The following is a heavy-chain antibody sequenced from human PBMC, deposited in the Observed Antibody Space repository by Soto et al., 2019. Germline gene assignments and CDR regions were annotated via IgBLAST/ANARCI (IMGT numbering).Heavy chain of an antibody. Sequence: GGSLRLSXTASGFAFSQYGMSWVRQAPGKGLEWVSSIRSFDYRTNYADSVKGRFTTSRDNSKSTLSLQMNSLRAEDTAVYYCAKDVESGWYEAFDYWGPGTLVTVSS. CDR2: IRSFDYRT. J-gene: IGHJ4*02. D-gene: IGHD6-19*01. CDR1: GFAFSQYG. V-gene: IGHV3-23*01. CDR3: AKDVESGWYEAFDY.